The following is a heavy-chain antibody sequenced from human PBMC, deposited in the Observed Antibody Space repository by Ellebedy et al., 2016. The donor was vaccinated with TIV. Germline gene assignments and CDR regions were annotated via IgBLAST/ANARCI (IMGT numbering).Heavy chain of an antibody. J-gene: IGHJ6*03. CDR3: ARGQYSGYDVDSYFYFMDV. Sequence: SETLSLTCTVSGGSISRYFWSWIRQSPGKGLEWIGYIYDSGSTNYNPSLKSRVAISVDTSQNHFSLNLYSVTAAYTAVYYCARGQYSGYDVDSYFYFMDVWGKGTTVTVSS. D-gene: IGHD5-12*01. CDR1: GGSISRYF. CDR2: IYDSGST. V-gene: IGHV4-59*01.